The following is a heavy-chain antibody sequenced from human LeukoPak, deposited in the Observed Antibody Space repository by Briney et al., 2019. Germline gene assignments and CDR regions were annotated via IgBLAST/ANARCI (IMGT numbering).Heavy chain of an antibody. Sequence: GESLKISCKGSGYSFTSYWIGWVRQMPGKGLEWMGIIYPGDSDTRYSPSFQGQVTVSADKSISTAYLQWSSLKASDTAMYYCARHLQGCSSASCPFDYWGQGTLVTVSS. CDR3: ARHLQGCSSASCPFDY. J-gene: IGHJ4*02. CDR2: IYPGDSDT. D-gene: IGHD2-2*01. V-gene: IGHV5-51*01. CDR1: GYSFTSYW.